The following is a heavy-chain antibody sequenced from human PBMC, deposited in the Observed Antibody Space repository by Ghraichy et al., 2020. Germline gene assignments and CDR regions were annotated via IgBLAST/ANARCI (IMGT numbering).Heavy chain of an antibody. CDR2: INPNSGGT. D-gene: IGHD6-13*01. Sequence: ASVKVSGKASGYTFTGYYMHWVRQAPGQGLEWMGWINPNSGGTNYAQKFQGRVTMTRDTSISTAYMELSRLRSDDTAVYYCARDYRWYSSSWYTYYYGMDVWGQGTTVTVSS. J-gene: IGHJ6*02. V-gene: IGHV1-2*02. CDR1: GYTFTGYY. CDR3: ARDYRWYSSSWYTYYYGMDV.